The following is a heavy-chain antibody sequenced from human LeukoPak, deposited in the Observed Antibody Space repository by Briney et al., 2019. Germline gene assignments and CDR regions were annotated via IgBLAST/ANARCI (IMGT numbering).Heavy chain of an antibody. Sequence: SETLSLTCAVSGYSISSGYYWGWIRPPPGKGLEWVGSIYHSGNTYYNPSLKSRVTMLVDTSKNQFSLKLSSVTAADTAVYYCAESPRYYDSSGYCPAGFQHWGQGTLVTVSS. V-gene: IGHV4-38-2*01. CDR3: AESPRYYDSSGYCPAGFQH. CDR2: IYHSGNT. CDR1: GYSISSGYY. J-gene: IGHJ1*01. D-gene: IGHD3-22*01.